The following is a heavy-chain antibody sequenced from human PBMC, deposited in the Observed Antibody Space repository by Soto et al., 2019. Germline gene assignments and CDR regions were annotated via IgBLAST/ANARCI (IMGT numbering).Heavy chain of an antibody. J-gene: IGHJ4*02. CDR3: ARESVLRSGYFDY. V-gene: IGHV3-33*01. Sequence: GGSLRLSCAASGFTFSSYGMHWVRQAPGKGLEWVAVIWYDGSNKYYADSVKGRFTISRDNSKNTLYLQMNSLRAEDTAVYYCARESVLRSGYFDYWGKGTLVTVAS. D-gene: IGHD3-16*01. CDR1: GFTFSSYG. CDR2: IWYDGSNK.